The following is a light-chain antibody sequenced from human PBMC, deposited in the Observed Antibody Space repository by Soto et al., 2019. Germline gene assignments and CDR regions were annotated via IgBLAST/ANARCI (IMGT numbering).Light chain of an antibody. CDR1: SSDVGSYNR. V-gene: IGLV2-18*02. Sequence: QSVRTQPPSVSGSPGQSVTISWTGTSSDVGSYNRVSWYQQPPGTAPKLMIYEVSNRPSGVPDRFSGSKSGNTASLTISGLQAEDEADYYCSSYTSSSTVVFGGVTKVTVL. CDR2: EVS. J-gene: IGLJ2*01. CDR3: SSYTSSSTVV.